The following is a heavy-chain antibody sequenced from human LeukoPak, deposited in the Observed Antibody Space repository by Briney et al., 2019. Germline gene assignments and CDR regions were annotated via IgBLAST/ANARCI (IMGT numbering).Heavy chain of an antibody. CDR2: MYSGGST. CDR3: ARAAIYSDHAFDI. J-gene: IGHJ3*02. D-gene: IGHD4-17*01. CDR1: GFTFSSYW. V-gene: IGHV3-53*04. Sequence: PGGSLRLSCAVSGFTFSSYWMSWVRQAPGKGLQWVSIMYSGGSTYYTDSVKGRFTISRHNSKNTLYLQMNSLRVEDTAMYYCARAAIYSDHAFDIWGQGTLVTVSS.